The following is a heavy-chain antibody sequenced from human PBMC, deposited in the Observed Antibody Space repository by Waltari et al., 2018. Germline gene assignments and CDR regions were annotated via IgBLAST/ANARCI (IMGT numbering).Heavy chain of an antibody. CDR3: ARSRKSRPRYFDY. Sequence: EVHLVESGGGLVQRGGSLRRSCAASGFTFSTPWMSWVRQAPGKGLEWVANIKQDGSVKDYVDSVKGRFTISRDNAKNSVYLQMNSLGVEDTAVYYCARSRKSRPRYFDYWGQGTLVAVSS. J-gene: IGHJ4*02. CDR1: GFTFSTPW. CDR2: IKQDGSVK. V-gene: IGHV3-7*01.